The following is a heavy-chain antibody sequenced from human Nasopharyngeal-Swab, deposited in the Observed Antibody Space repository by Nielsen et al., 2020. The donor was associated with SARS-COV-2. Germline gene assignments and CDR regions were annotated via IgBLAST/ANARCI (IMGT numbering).Heavy chain of an antibody. V-gene: IGHV3-30-3*01. Sequence: GGSLRLSCAASGFTFSSYAMHWVRQAPGKGLEWVAVISYDGSNKYYADSVKGRFTISRDNSKNTLYLQMNSLGAEDTAVYYCARVGDDDYGDFPLPYYYYYMDVWGKGTTVTVSS. CDR1: GFTFSSYA. CDR2: ISYDGSNK. D-gene: IGHD4-17*01. CDR3: ARVGDDDYGDFPLPYYYYYMDV. J-gene: IGHJ6*03.